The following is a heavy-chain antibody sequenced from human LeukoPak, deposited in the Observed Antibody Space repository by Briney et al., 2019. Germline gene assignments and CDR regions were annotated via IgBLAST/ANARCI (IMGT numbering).Heavy chain of an antibody. D-gene: IGHD6-13*01. Sequence: PSETLSLTCTVSGGSMNTYFWSWIRQPPGQGLEWIGYIHSSGSAYHTPSLKSRVTISLDTSKNQFSLKLNSVTAADTAVYYCARHSSAATEDYWGQGTLVTVSS. CDR1: GGSMNTYF. J-gene: IGHJ4*02. V-gene: IGHV4-59*08. CDR3: ARHSSAATEDY. CDR2: IHSSGSA.